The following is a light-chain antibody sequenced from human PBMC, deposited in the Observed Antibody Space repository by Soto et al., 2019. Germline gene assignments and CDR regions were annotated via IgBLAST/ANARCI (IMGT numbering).Light chain of an antibody. Sequence: DNQMTQSPSSLSASVGDRVTITCRTSQSISNFLNWYQQKPGKAPKLLMSAASILQSGVPSRFSGSGSGTDFTLTIDSLQREDFATYYCQQSYSIPLTFGGGTKVEIK. V-gene: IGKV1-39*01. CDR1: QSISNF. J-gene: IGKJ4*01. CDR3: QQSYSIPLT. CDR2: AAS.